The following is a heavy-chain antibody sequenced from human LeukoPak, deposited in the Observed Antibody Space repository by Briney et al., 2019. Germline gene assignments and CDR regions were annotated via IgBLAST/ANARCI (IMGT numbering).Heavy chain of an antibody. Sequence: GGSLRLSCAASGFTFKSYGMHWVRQAPGKGLEWVAVIWFDGNNKYYVDSVKGRFTISRDNSKNTLYLQMNSLRAEDTAVYYCARDPTMVRGGVKRPYYFDYWGQGTLVTVSS. V-gene: IGHV3-33*01. D-gene: IGHD3-10*01. CDR2: IWFDGNNK. CDR3: ARDPTMVRGGVKRPYYFDY. CDR1: GFTFKSYG. J-gene: IGHJ4*02.